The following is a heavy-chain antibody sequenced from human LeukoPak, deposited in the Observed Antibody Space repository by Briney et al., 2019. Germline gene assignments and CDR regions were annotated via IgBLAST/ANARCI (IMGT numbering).Heavy chain of an antibody. V-gene: IGHV3-23*01. D-gene: IGHD2-2*01. Sequence: GGSLRLSCAASGFTFSSYAMSWVRQAPGKGLECVSAISGSGGSTYYADSVKGRFTISRDNSKNTLYLQMNSLRAEDTAVYYCAKPGARDCSSTSCYYYYMDVWGKGTTVTVSS. CDR2: ISGSGGST. CDR1: GFTFSSYA. J-gene: IGHJ6*03. CDR3: AKPGARDCSSTSCYYYYMDV.